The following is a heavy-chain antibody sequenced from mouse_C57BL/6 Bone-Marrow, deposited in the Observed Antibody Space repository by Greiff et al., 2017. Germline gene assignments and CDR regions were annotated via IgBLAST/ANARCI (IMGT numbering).Heavy chain of an antibody. CDR2: IDPSDSYT. V-gene: IGHV1-50*01. D-gene: IGHD2-3*01. CDR3: ARSDSYYEEVFAY. CDR1: GYTFTSYW. Sequence: QVQLQQPGAELVKPGASVKLSCKASGYTFTSYWMQWVKQRPGQGLEWIGEIDPSDSYTNYNPKLKGQATLTVDTSSSTAYMQLRSLTSEDSAVYYCARSDSYYEEVFAYWGQGTLVTVSA. J-gene: IGHJ3*01.